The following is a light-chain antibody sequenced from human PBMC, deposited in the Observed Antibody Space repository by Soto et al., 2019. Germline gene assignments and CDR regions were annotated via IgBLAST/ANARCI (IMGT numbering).Light chain of an antibody. CDR1: QSITIY. V-gene: IGKV1-39*01. Sequence: DIQMTQSPSSMYASVGDRVTITCRASQSITIYLNWYQQQPGKAPRLLIYGASTLQTGVPSRFSGSGSMTDFTLTISDLQPEDFATYYCQQTYTAPRTFGQGTRLEIK. CDR2: GAS. CDR3: QQTYTAPRT. J-gene: IGKJ5*01.